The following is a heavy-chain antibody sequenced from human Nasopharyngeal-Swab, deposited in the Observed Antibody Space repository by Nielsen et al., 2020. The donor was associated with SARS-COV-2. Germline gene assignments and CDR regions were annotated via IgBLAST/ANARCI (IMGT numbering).Heavy chain of an antibody. CDR3: ARNDYGDRDFDY. CDR2: IYWDDDK. J-gene: IGHJ4*02. V-gene: IGHV2-5*02. D-gene: IGHD4-17*01. Sequence: WIRQPPGKALEWLALIYWDDDKRYSPSLKSRLTITKDTSKNQVVLTMTSMDPVDTATYYCARNDYGDRDFDYWGQGTLVTVSS.